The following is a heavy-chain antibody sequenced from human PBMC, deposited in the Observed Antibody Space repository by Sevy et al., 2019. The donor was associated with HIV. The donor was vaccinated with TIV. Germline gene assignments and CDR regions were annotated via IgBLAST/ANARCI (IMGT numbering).Heavy chain of an antibody. Sequence: GGSLRLSCAASGFTFSSYAMSWVRQAPGKGLEWVSAISGSGGSTYYADSVKGRFTISRDNSKNTLYLQMNILRAEDTAVYYCGRCSGGSCYSSWFDPWGQGTLVTVSS. CDR3: GRCSGGSCYSSWFDP. CDR2: ISGSGGST. J-gene: IGHJ5*02. CDR1: GFTFSSYA. V-gene: IGHV3-23*01. D-gene: IGHD2-15*01.